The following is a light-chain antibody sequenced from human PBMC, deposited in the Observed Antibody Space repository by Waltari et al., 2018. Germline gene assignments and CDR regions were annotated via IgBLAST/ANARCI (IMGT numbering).Light chain of an antibody. Sequence: QSVLTQPPSASGAPGQRVTISCSGGSSNIGGTTVNWYQQLPGPAPKLLVHSHNQRPSGVPDRFSGSQSGTSASLAISGLQSEDETDYYCAAWDDSLNGPVFGGGTKLTVL. CDR1: SSNIGGTT. V-gene: IGLV1-44*01. CDR2: SHN. CDR3: AAWDDSLNGPV. J-gene: IGLJ3*02.